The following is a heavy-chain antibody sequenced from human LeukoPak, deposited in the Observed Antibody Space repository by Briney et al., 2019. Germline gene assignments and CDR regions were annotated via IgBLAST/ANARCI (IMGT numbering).Heavy chain of an antibody. Sequence: SGGSLRLSCAASGFTFSSYWMSWVRQAPGKGLEWVANIKQDGSEKYYVDSVKGRFTISRDNAKNSLYLQMNSLRAEDTAVYYCARETYGDYALREDYWGQGTLVTVSS. CDR3: ARETYGDYALREDY. J-gene: IGHJ4*02. CDR1: GFTFSSYW. CDR2: IKQDGSEK. D-gene: IGHD4-17*01. V-gene: IGHV3-7*01.